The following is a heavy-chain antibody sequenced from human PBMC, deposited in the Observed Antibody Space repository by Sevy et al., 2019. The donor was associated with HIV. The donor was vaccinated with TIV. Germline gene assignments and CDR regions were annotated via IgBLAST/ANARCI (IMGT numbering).Heavy chain of an antibody. D-gene: IGHD4-4*01. J-gene: IGHJ6*01. CDR3: AKDGAYSNYPIYRSDGLDV. CDR2: ISHSGGST. Sequence: GGSLRLSCAASGFSFSMKAMSWVRRAPGKGLEWVSAISHSGGSTFYTDSVRGRFTISRDKSKNTLYLQMNNLRAEDMAVYYCAKDGAYSNYPIYRSDGLDVWGQGITVTVSS. CDR1: GFSFSMKA. V-gene: IGHV3-23*01.